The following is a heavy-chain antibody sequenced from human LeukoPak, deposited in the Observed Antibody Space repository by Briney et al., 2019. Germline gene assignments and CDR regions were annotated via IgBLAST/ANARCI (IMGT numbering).Heavy chain of an antibody. D-gene: IGHD3-9*01. CDR3: ARDAYDSDAYYYYGMDV. V-gene: IGHV4-4*07. CDR1: GGSISSYY. Sequence: SETLSLTCTVSGGSISSYYWSWIRQPAGKGLEWIGRIYTSGSTNYNPSLKSRVTMSVDTSKNQFSLKLSSVPVADTAVYYCARDAYDSDAYYYYGMDVWGQGTTVTVSS. CDR2: IYTSGST. J-gene: IGHJ6*02.